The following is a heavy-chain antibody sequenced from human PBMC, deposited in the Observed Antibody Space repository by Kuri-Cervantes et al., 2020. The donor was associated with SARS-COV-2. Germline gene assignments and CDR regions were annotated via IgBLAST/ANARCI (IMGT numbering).Heavy chain of an antibody. D-gene: IGHD3-3*02. J-gene: IGHJ2*01. V-gene: IGHV3-74*01. Sequence: GESLKISCAASGFTFSSYWMHWVRQAPGKGLVWVSRINSDGSSISYADSVKGRFTISRDNAKNSLYLQMNSLRAEDTAVYYCARMHFEGWYFDLWGRGTLVTVSS. CDR3: ARMHFEGWYFDL. CDR2: INSDGSSI. CDR1: GFTFSSYW.